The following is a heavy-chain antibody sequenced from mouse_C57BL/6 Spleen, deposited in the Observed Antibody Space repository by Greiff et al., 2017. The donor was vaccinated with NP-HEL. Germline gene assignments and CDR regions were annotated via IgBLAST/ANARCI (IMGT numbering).Heavy chain of an antibody. CDR1: GFTFSDAW. J-gene: IGHJ1*03. CDR3: TRARRDWYFDV. V-gene: IGHV6-6*01. Sequence: EVQLVESGGGLVQPGGSMKLSCAASGFTFSDAWMDWVRQSPEKGLEWVAEIRNKANNHATYYAESVKGRFTISRDDSKSSVYLQMNSLRAEDTGIYYCTRARRDWYFDVWGTGTTVTVSS. CDR2: IRNKANNHAT.